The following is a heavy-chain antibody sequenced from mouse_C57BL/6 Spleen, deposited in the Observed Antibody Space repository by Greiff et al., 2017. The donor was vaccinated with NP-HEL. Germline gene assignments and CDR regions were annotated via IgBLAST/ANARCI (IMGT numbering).Heavy chain of an antibody. Sequence: VQLQESGAELARPGASVKMSCKASGYTFTSYTMHWVKQRPGQGLEWIGYINPSSGYTKYNQKFKDKATLTADKSSSTAYMQLSSLTSEDSAVYYCARSLPPYFDVWGTGTTVTVSS. D-gene: IGHD6-1*01. CDR1: GYTFTSYT. J-gene: IGHJ1*03. CDR3: ARSLPPYFDV. V-gene: IGHV1-4*01. CDR2: INPSSGYT.